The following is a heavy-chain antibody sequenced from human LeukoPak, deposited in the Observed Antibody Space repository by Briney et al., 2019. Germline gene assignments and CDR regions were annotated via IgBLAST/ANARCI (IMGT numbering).Heavy chain of an antibody. CDR2: ISAYNGNT. V-gene: IGHV1-18*01. J-gene: IGHJ4*02. Sequence: ASVTVSCKASGYTFTSYGISWVRQASGQGLEWMGWISAYNGNTNYAQKLQGRVTMTTDTSTSTAYMELRSLRSDDTAVYYCARERTVVVAATPLDYWGQGTLVTVSS. D-gene: IGHD2-15*01. CDR1: GYTFTSYG. CDR3: ARERTVVVAATPLDY.